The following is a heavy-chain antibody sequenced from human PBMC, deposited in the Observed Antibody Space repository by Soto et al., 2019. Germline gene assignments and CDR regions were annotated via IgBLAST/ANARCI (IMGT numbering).Heavy chain of an antibody. V-gene: IGHV3-30*18. CDR3: AKGGRQWLVTSDFNY. J-gene: IGHJ4*02. D-gene: IGHD6-19*01. CDR1: GFTFSDYA. Sequence: VQLVESGGGVVQPGRSLRLSCAASGFTFSDYAMHWVRHAPGKGLEWVAVVSHDGRNTHYADSMKGRFTISRDSSKNTVSLEMTSLRAEDTAVYYCAKGGRQWLVTSDFNYWGQGALVTVSS. CDR2: VSHDGRNT.